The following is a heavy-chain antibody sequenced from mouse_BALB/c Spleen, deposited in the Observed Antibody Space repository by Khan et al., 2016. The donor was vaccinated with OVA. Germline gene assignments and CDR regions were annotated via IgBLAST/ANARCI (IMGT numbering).Heavy chain of an antibody. Sequence: QIQLVQSGPELKKPGETVKISCKASGYTFTDYGMNWVKQAPGKDLKWMGWINTYTGEPTYADDFKGRFAFSLETSASTAYLQSNNLKNEDSATYFCARSNGNYWFAYWGQGTLVTVSA. V-gene: IGHV9-3-1*01. CDR3: ARSNGNYWFAY. D-gene: IGHD2-1*01. CDR1: GYTFTDYG. J-gene: IGHJ3*01. CDR2: INTYTGEP.